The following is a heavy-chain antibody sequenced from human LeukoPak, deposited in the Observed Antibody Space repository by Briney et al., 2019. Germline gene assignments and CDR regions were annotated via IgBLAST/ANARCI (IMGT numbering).Heavy chain of an antibody. V-gene: IGHV3-74*01. CDR2: INSDGSRT. D-gene: IGHD3-10*01. Sequence: GGSLRLSCAASGFTFSSYGMSWVRQAPGKGLVWVSRINSDGSRTNYADSVKGRFTISRDNAKNTLYLQMNSLRAEDTAIYYCARDVGEYQILGFDYWGQGTLVTVSS. CDR3: ARDVGEYQILGFDY. CDR1: GFTFSSYG. J-gene: IGHJ4*02.